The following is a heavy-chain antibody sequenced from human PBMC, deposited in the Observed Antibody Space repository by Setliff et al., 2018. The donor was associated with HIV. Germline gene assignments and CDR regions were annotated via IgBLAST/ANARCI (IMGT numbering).Heavy chain of an antibody. CDR2: IIPIFGTP. J-gene: IGHJ6*04. CDR1: GDTFNSHA. V-gene: IGHV1-69*13. D-gene: IGHD2-15*01. CDR3: ARDSRDIVVVIAPEPEPYYYYGMDV. Sequence: SVKVSCKASGDTFNSHAISWVRQAPGRGLEWMGGIIPIFGTPNYAQKFKGRLTITADESTSTVYMELSSLRSEDTAVYYCARDSRDIVVVIAPEPEPYYYYGMDVWGEGTTVTVSS.